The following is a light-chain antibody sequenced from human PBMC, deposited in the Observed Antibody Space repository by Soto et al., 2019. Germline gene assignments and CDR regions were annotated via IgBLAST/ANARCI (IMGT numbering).Light chain of an antibody. CDR1: QSVSSY. CDR2: DAS. V-gene: IGKV3-11*01. Sequence: EIVLTQSPATLSLSPGERATLSCRASQSVSSYLASCHQKPGEAPRLLIYDASNRATGVPDRFSGSGSGTDFTLTISTLEPEDFAVYYCQQRGTSPLTFGQGTKVDV. J-gene: IGKJ3*01. CDR3: QQRGTSPLT.